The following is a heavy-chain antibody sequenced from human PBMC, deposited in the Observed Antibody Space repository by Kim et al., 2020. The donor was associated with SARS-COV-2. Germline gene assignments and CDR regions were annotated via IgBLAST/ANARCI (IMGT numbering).Heavy chain of an antibody. Sequence: SETLSLTCAVYGGSFSGYYWSWIRQPPGKGLEWIGEINHSGSTNYNPSLKSRVTISVDTSKNQFSLKLSSVIAADTAVYYCAREGEVWSYYYGMDVWGQG. J-gene: IGHJ6*02. V-gene: IGHV4-34*01. D-gene: IGHD3-16*01. CDR1: GGSFSGYY. CDR2: INHSGST. CDR3: AREGEVWSYYYGMDV.